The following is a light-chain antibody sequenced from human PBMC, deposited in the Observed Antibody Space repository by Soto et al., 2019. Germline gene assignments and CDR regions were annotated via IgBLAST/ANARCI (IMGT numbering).Light chain of an antibody. Sequence: QSVLTQPASVSGSPGQSITISCTGTSSDVRGYNYVSWYQQHPGKAPKLMIYDVSNRPSGVSNRFSGSKSGNTASLTISGLQAEDEDDYYCSSYTSSSTRVFGGGTKLTVL. CDR3: SSYTSSSTRV. CDR1: SSDVRGYNY. V-gene: IGLV2-14*01. J-gene: IGLJ2*01. CDR2: DVS.